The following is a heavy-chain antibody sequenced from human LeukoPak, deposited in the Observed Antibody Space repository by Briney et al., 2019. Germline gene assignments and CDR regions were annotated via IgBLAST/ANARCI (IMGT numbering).Heavy chain of an antibody. D-gene: IGHD3-22*01. Sequence: GGSLRLSCAASGFTFSSYAMHWVRQAPGKGLEWVAVISYDGSNKYYADSVKGRFTISRDNSKNTLYLQMNSLRAEDTAVYYCAKDNYDSSGYYYYFDYWGQGTLVTVSS. CDR2: ISYDGSNK. CDR1: GFTFSSYA. V-gene: IGHV3-30-3*01. J-gene: IGHJ4*02. CDR3: AKDNYDSSGYYYYFDY.